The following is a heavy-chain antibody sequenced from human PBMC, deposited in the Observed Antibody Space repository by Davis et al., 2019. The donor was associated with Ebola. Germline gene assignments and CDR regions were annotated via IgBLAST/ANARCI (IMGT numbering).Heavy chain of an antibody. D-gene: IGHD3-9*01. J-gene: IGHJ6*04. CDR3: ARDRYDILTGQGSTYYYYGMDV. CDR1: GGSISSYY. CDR2: IYYSGSP. Sequence: MPSETLSLTCTVSGGSISSYYWTWIPQPPGKGLEWVGYIYYSGSPNYNPSLKSRVTISVDTSKNQFSLKLSSVTAADTAVYYCARDRYDILTGQGSTYYYYGMDVWGKGTTVTVSS. V-gene: IGHV4-59*01.